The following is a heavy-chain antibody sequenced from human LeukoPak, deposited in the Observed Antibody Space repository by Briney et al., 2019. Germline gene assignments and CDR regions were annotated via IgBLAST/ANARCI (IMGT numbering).Heavy chain of an antibody. V-gene: IGHV3-30*04. CDR1: GFTFSSYA. J-gene: IGHJ5*02. Sequence: GGSLRLSCAASGFTFSSYAMHWVRQAPGKGLEWVAVISYDGSNKYADSVKGRFTISRDNSKNTLYLQMNGLRAEDTAVYYCARDGYYYDSSNYYSLGDPQPYNWFDPWGQGTLVTVSS. D-gene: IGHD3-22*01. CDR3: ARDGYYYDSSNYYSLGDPQPYNWFDP. CDR2: ISYDGSNK.